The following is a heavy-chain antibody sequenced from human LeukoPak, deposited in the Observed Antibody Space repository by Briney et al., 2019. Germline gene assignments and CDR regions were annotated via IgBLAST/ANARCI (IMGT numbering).Heavy chain of an antibody. V-gene: IGHV3-30*02. CDR1: GFIFNTYV. D-gene: IGHD2-15*01. Sequence: GGSLRLSCAASGFIFNTYVMHWVRQAPGKGLVWLAFIRYDGSNKNYADSVKGRFTISRDNTKNSLYLQMNSLRAEDTAVYYCAKDGGSDPDSFDIWGQGTMVTVSS. J-gene: IGHJ3*02. CDR3: AKDGGSDPDSFDI. CDR2: IRYDGSNK.